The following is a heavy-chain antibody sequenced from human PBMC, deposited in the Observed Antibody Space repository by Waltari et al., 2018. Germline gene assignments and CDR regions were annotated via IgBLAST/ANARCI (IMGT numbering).Heavy chain of an antibody. CDR3: ARLSEF. Sequence: QVHLVQSGPEVKKPGASVKVPCKTSGYIFNDYYMHWVRQAPGQGLEFMGWINPNGGATFYAPKFRDRVTITTDASISTVYMHLTSLRSDDTALYYCARLSEFWGQGTLITVSS. CDR2: INPNGGAT. J-gene: IGHJ1*01. V-gene: IGHV1-2*02. CDR1: GYIFNDYY.